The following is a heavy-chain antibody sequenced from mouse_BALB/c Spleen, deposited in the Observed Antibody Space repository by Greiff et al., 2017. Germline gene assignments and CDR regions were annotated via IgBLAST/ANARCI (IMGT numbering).Heavy chain of an antibody. CDR3: ARGFTTVVESWFAY. CDR2: IDPANGNT. D-gene: IGHD1-1*01. Sequence: EVHLVESGAELVKPGASVKLSCTASGFNIKDTYMHWVKQRPEQGLEWIGRIDPANGNTKYDPKFQGKATITADTSSNTAYLQLSSLTSEDTAVYYCARGFTTVVESWFAYWGQGTLVTVSA. CDR1: GFNIKDTY. V-gene: IGHV14-3*02. J-gene: IGHJ3*01.